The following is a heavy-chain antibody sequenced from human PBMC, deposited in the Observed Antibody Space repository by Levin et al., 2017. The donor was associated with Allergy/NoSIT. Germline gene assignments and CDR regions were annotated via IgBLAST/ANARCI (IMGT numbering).Heavy chain of an antibody. CDR1: GGSISSSSYY. CDR2: IYYSGST. CDR3: ARNVLWFGEFYGMDV. Sequence: PSETLSLTCTVSGGSISSSSYYWGWIRQPPGKGLEWIGSIYYSGSTYYNPSLKSRVTISVDTSKNQFSLKLSSVTAADTAVYYCARNVLWFGEFYGMDVWGQGTTVTVSS. V-gene: IGHV4-39*01. D-gene: IGHD3-10*01. J-gene: IGHJ6*02.